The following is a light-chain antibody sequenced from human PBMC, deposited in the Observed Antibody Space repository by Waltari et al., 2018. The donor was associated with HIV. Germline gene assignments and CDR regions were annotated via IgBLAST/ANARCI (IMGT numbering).Light chain of an antibody. J-gene: IGKJ1*01. CDR2: GSS. Sequence: EIVMTQYPATLSVSPGERATLSCRASQSVSSDLAWYQQKPGQAPRLLIYGSSTRATGVPARFSGSGSGTEFTLSSSSLQSEDFGIFYCQQYKDWPPWTFGQGTKVEVK. V-gene: IGKV3-15*01. CDR1: QSVSSD. CDR3: QQYKDWPPWT.